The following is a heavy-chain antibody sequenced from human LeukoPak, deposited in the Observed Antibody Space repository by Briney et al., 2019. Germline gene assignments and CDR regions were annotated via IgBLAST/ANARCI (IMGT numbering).Heavy chain of an antibody. CDR3: VNIEVS. Sequence: GGSLRLSCAAAGFIFSSYWMHWVRQAPGKGLVWVSRISSDGTTTNYAASVKGRFTISRDNAKNTLYLQMNSLRAEDTAVYYCVNIEVSWGQGTLVTVSS. CDR1: GFIFSSYW. J-gene: IGHJ5*02. CDR2: ISSDGTTT. V-gene: IGHV3-74*01. D-gene: IGHD5-12*01.